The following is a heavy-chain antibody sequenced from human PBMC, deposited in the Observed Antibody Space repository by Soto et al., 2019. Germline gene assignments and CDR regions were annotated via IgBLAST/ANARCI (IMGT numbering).Heavy chain of an antibody. D-gene: IGHD2-15*01. CDR2: IIPIFTRT. V-gene: IGHV1-69*01. CDR3: ARDVVRSSAGDS. CDR1: GGTFSTSS. Sequence: QLQLVQSGTEVKEPGSSVKVSCKASGGTFSTSSFVWVRQGPGQGLEWMGGIIPIFTRTKFAQKFQGRVTVSADESTRTTYMELRSLTSEDTAIYYCARDVVRSSAGDSWGQGTLVTVSS. J-gene: IGHJ4*02.